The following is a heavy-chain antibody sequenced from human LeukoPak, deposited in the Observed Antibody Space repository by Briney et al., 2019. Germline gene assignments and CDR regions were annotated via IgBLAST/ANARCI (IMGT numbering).Heavy chain of an antibody. V-gene: IGHV3-23*01. CDR3: AKDLPPSPRFDY. CDR1: GFTFSGYA. J-gene: IGHJ4*02. CDR2: ISGSRGRT. Sequence: GGSLRLSCAASGFTFSGYAMSWVRQAPGEGLEWVSDISGSRGRTSYHDSVKGRFTISRDNTKKTQYLQMNSLRPEDTAVYYCAKDLPPSPRFDYWGQGTLVTVSS.